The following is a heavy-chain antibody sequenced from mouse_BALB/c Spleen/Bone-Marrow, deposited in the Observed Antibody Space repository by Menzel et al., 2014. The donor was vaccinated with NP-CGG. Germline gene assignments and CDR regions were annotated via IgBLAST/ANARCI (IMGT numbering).Heavy chain of an antibody. V-gene: IGHV1-9*01. Sequence: QVQLQQSGAELMKPGASVKISCTATGYKFSSYWMEWVKQRPGHGLEWIGEIFPGSGSTNYNEKFKGKATFTADTSSNKTKMQLSSRTSKDAAVYYYASEDNDHDGFAYWGQGTPITVSA. CDR1: GYKFSSYW. CDR2: IFPGSGST. D-gene: IGHD2-3*01. CDR3: ASEDNDHDGFAY. J-gene: IGHJ3*01.